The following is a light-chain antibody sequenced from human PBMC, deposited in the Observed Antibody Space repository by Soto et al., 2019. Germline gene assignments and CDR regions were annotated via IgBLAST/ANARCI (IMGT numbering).Light chain of an antibody. CDR1: SSDVGGYNY. CDR2: DVS. J-gene: IGLJ2*01. V-gene: IGLV2-11*01. Sequence: QSVLTQPRSVSGSPGQSVTISCTGTSSDVGGYNYVSWYQQHPGKAPKLMIYDVSKRPSGVPDRFSGSKSGNTASLTISGLPAEDEADYYCCSYAGSYTKVFGGGTKLTVL. CDR3: CSYAGSYTKV.